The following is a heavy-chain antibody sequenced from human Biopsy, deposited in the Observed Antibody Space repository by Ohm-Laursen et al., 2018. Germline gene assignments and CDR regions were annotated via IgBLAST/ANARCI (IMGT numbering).Heavy chain of an antibody. J-gene: IGHJ4*02. CDR2: ISNNGNT. V-gene: IGHV4-59*08. CDR1: GDSINSSY. Sequence: TLSLTCTVSGDSINSSYWSWIRQPPGKGLEWIGFISNNGNTNYNPSLKSRVTISVDTSKNQISLKLDSVTVADTAVFYCARRGSGGRSFDYWGQGSLVTVSS. CDR3: ARRGSGGRSFDY. D-gene: IGHD2-15*01.